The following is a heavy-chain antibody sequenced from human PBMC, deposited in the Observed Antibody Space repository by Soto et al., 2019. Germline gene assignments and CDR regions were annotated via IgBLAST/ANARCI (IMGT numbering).Heavy chain of an antibody. Sequence: QVQLQESGPGLVKPSQTLSLTCTVSGGSISSGGYYWSWIRQHPGKGLEWLGYIYYSGSTYYNPSLKSRVNISVDTSKNKFTLKLSSVTAADTAVYYCARVSGSGDSSSWYFGMDVWGQGTTVTVSS. J-gene: IGHJ6*02. D-gene: IGHD6-13*01. CDR3: ARVSGSGDSSSWYFGMDV. CDR2: IYYSGST. CDR1: GGSISSGGYY. V-gene: IGHV4-31*03.